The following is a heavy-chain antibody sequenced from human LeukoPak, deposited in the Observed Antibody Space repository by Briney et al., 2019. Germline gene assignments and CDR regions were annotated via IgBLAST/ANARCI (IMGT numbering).Heavy chain of an antibody. CDR2: INSDGTTI. CDR3: AKTPYSSSWYYFDY. V-gene: IGHV3-74*01. CDR1: GFSFSSSW. J-gene: IGHJ4*02. Sequence: HAGGSLRLSCAASGFSFSSSWMHWVSQAPGKGLVWVSRINSDGTTINYADSVKGRFTISRDNSKNALYLQMHSLRAEDTAVYYCAKTPYSSSWYYFDYWGQGTLVTVSS. D-gene: IGHD6-13*01.